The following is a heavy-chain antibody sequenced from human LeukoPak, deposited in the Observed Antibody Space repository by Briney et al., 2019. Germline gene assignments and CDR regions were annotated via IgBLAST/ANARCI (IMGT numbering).Heavy chain of an antibody. J-gene: IGHJ5*02. CDR3: ARGHYDLWSGYNHYSTAFDP. V-gene: IGHV3-74*01. CDR1: GFAFSNDR. CDR2: INSDESST. Sequence: PGGSLRLSCAASGFAFSNDRTHWVRQAPGKGLVWVSRINSDESSTSFADSVRGRFAISTDNAKNTQYLQMNTVRAERTVVYYCARGHYDLWSGYNHYSTAFDPWGQGTLVTVSS. D-gene: IGHD3-3*01.